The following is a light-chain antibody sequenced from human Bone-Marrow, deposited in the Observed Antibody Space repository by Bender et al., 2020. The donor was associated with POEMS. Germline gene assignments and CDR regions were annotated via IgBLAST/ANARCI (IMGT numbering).Light chain of an antibody. Sequence: QSALTQPASVSGSPGQSVTISCTGTSSDVGSYNLVSWYQQHPGKAPKALIYEVTKRPSGVPDRFSGSKSGNTASLTVSGLQAEDEADYYCCSYAGTNTYVFGTGTKVTVL. J-gene: IGLJ1*01. CDR2: EVT. V-gene: IGLV2-23*02. CDR1: SSDVGSYNL. CDR3: CSYAGTNTYV.